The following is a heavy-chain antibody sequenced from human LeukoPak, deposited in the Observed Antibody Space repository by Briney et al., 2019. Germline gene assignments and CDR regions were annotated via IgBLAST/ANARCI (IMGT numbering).Heavy chain of an antibody. CDR3: ARDRGGNYPDY. CDR1: GGSISNYY. Sequence: SETLSLTCTVSGGSISNYYWSWIRQPPGKGLEWIGYIYYSGSTNYNPSLKSRVTISLDTSKNQFSLKLRSVTAADTAVYYCARDRGGNYPDYWGQGTLVTVSS. D-gene: IGHD2-21*01. CDR2: IYYSGST. V-gene: IGHV4-59*01. J-gene: IGHJ4*02.